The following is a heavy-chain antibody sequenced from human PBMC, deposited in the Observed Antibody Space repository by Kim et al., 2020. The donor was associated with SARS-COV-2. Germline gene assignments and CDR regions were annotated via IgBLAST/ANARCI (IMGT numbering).Heavy chain of an antibody. CDR3: ARHEAVLLWFGPGAFDI. CDR1: GGSISSYY. Sequence: SETLSLTCTVSGGSISSYYWSWIRQPPGKGLEWFGYIYYSGSTNYNPSLKSRVTISVDTSKNQFSLKLSSVTAADTAVYYCARHEAVLLWFGPGAFDIWGQGTMVTVSS. J-gene: IGHJ3*02. V-gene: IGHV4-59*08. CDR2: IYYSGST. D-gene: IGHD3-10*01.